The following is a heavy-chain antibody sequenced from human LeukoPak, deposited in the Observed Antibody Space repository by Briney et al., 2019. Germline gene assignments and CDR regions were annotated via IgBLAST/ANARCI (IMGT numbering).Heavy chain of an antibody. D-gene: IGHD2-15*01. CDR1: GFTFSSYG. J-gene: IGHJ4*02. CDR2: ISYDGSNK. V-gene: IGHV3-30*18. Sequence: GGSLRLSCAASGFTFSSYGMHWVRQAPGKGLEWVAVISYDGSNKYYADSVKGRFTISRDNSKNTLYLQMDSLRAEDTAVYYCAKVPVGVVEYYFDYWGQGTLVTVSS. CDR3: AKVPVGVVEYYFDY.